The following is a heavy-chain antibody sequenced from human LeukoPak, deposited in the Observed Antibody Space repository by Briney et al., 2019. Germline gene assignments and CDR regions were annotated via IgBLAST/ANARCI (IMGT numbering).Heavy chain of an antibody. CDR1: GGSISSYY. Sequence: SETLSLTCTVSGGSISSYYWSWIRQPPGKGLEWIGYIHYSGSTNSNPSLKNRVTISEDTSKNQFSLKLSSVTAADTAVYYCAREVGSSVLMDVWGKGTTVTVSS. CDR2: IHYSGST. CDR3: AREVGSSVLMDV. J-gene: IGHJ6*04. V-gene: IGHV4-59*01. D-gene: IGHD6-13*01.